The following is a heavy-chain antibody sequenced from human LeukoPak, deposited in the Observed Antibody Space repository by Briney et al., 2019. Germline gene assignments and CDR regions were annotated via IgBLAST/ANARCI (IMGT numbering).Heavy chain of an antibody. D-gene: IGHD3-22*01. Sequence: GASVKVSCKASGYTFTGYYMHWVRQAPGQGLEWMGWINPNSGGTNYAQKFQGRVTMTRDTSISTAYMELSRLRSDDTAVYYCARGLPAYYYDSGGYYSEFDYWGQGTLVTVSS. CDR2: INPNSGGT. CDR3: ARGLPAYYYDSGGYYSEFDY. V-gene: IGHV1-2*02. CDR1: GYTFTGYY. J-gene: IGHJ4*02.